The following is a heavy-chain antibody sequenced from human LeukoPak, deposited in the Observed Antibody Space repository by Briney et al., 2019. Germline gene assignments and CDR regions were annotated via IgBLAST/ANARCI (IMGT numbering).Heavy chain of an antibody. J-gene: IGHJ3*02. D-gene: IGHD5-18*01. CDR3: ARVRTAMVKSVGGAFDI. CDR2: MNPNSGNT. Sequence: ASVKVSCKASGGTFSSYAINWVRQATGQGLEWMGWMNPNSGNTGYAQKFQGRVTMTRNTSISTAYMELSSLRSEDTAVYYCARVRTAMVKSVGGAFDIWGQGTMVTASS. V-gene: IGHV1-8*02. CDR1: GGTFSSYA.